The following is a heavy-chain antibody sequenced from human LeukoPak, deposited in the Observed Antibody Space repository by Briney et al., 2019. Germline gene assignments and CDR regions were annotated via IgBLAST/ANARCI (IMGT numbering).Heavy chain of an antibody. CDR3: AKGYSDSTFFY. Sequence: GGSLRLSCAASGFTFSNYAMRWVRQAPGKRLECVSRITGSGDNTYYADSVEGRSTISRDNSKNMVYLQMNSLRVEDTAIYYCAKGYSDSTFFYWGQGTQVSVSS. J-gene: IGHJ4*02. CDR2: ITGSGDNT. V-gene: IGHV3-23*01. CDR1: GFTFSNYA. D-gene: IGHD5-12*01.